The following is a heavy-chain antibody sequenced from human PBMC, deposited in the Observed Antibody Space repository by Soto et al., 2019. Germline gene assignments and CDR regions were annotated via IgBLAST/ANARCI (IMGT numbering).Heavy chain of an antibody. D-gene: IGHD1-26*01. J-gene: IGHJ3*02. Sequence: GGSLRLSCAASGFTFSNYSVPWVRQSPGKGLVWVSRLSSVGSRINYSDSVKGRFTISRDNAKNTLYMQMNTLRVEDTAVYYCARAGESSWDDAFDIWGQGTMVTVSS. V-gene: IGHV3-74*01. CDR3: ARAGESSWDDAFDI. CDR2: LSSVGSRI. CDR1: GFTFSNYS.